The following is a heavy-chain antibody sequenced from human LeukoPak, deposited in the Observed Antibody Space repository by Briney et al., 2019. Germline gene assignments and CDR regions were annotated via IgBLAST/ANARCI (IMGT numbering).Heavy chain of an antibody. D-gene: IGHD2-15*01. V-gene: IGHV1-69*13. J-gene: IGHJ6*02. CDR3: ARSVCSGGSCYSWDYYYYYGMDV. CDR2: IIPIFGTA. Sequence: ASVKVSCKASGGTFSSYAISWVRQAPGQGLEWMGGIIPIFGTANYAQKFQGRVTITADESTSTAYMELSSLRSEDTAVYYCARSVCSGGSCYSWDYYYYYGMDVWGQGTKVTVSS. CDR1: GGTFSSYA.